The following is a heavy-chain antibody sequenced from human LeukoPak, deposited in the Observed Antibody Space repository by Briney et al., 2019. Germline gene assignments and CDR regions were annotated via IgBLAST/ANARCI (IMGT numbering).Heavy chain of an antibody. D-gene: IGHD6-19*01. Sequence: ASVKVSCKASGYTFTGYYMHWVRQAPGQGLEWMGWINPNSGGAYYAQKFQGSVTMTRDSSISTAYMELSRLRSDDTAVYYCARVQFTDYWGQGTLVTVSS. V-gene: IGHV1-2*02. CDR1: GYTFTGYY. CDR2: INPNSGGA. J-gene: IGHJ4*02. CDR3: ARVQFTDY.